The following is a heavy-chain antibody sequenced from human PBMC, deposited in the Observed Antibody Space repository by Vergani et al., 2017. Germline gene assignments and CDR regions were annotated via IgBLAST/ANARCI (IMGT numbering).Heavy chain of an antibody. CDR1: GGSISSYY. CDR3: ARYRGDDFWSGYSRGDYGMDV. CDR2: IYYSGST. J-gene: IGHJ6*02. V-gene: IGHV4-59*01. D-gene: IGHD3-3*01. Sequence: QVQLQESGPGLVKPSETLSLTCTVSGGSISSYYWSWIRQPPGKGLEWIGYIYYSGSTNYNPSLKSRVTISVDTSKNQFSLKLSSVTAADTAVYYCARYRGDDFWSGYSRGDYGMDVWGQGTTVTVSS.